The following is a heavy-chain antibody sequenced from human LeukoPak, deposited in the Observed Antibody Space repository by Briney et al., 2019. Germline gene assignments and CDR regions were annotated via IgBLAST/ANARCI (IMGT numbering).Heavy chain of an antibody. CDR1: EFTFSNYG. V-gene: IGHV3-23*01. Sequence: GGSLRLSCAASEFTFSNYGMSWVRQAPGKGLEWVSAISGSGSGTYYADSVRGRFPISRHNTKNPLYLQMNTLRAEDTAVYYCAKDGYYCSSTSCYLDNWGQGTLVTVSS. D-gene: IGHD2-2*01. CDR2: ISGSGSGT. J-gene: IGHJ4*02. CDR3: AKDGYYCSSTSCYLDN.